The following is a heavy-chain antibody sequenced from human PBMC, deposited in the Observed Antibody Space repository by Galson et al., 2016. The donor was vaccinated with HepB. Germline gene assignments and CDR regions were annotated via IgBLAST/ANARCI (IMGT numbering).Heavy chain of an antibody. CDR3: TISDFSDY. Sequence: LRLSCAASGVTFGDYAMSWFRQTPGKGLEWVGLIRSKAYSGATEYAASVKGRFTISRDDSKSIAYLQLNSLKIEDTAIYYCTISDFSDYRGQGTLVTVSS. V-gene: IGHV3-49*03. CDR2: IRSKAYSGAT. CDR1: GVTFGDYA. J-gene: IGHJ4*02. D-gene: IGHD4-11*01.